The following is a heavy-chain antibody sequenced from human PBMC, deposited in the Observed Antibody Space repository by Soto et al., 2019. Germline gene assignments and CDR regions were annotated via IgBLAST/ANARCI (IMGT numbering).Heavy chain of an antibody. Sequence: GASVKVSCKASGYTFTSYAMHWVRQAPGQRLEWMGWINAGIGNTKYSQKFQGRVTITRDTSASTAYMELSSLRSEDTAVYYCARDLRFLEWAYYYYGMDVWGQGTTVTVSS. CDR2: INAGIGNT. J-gene: IGHJ6*02. CDR1: GYTFTSYA. D-gene: IGHD3-3*01. V-gene: IGHV1-3*01. CDR3: ARDLRFLEWAYYYYGMDV.